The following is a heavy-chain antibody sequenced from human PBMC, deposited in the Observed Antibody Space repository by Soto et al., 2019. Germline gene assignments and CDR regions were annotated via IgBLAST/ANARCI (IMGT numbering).Heavy chain of an antibody. V-gene: IGHV4-30-2*01. Sequence: SETISLKWVISNAATIRRAHSWTWTRQPPGKGLEWIGYIYHSGSTYYNPSLKSRVTISVDRSKNQFSLKLSSVTAADTAVYYCARVALRHNPAFDIWGQGTMVT. CDR2: IYHSGST. CDR3: ARVALRHNPAFDI. CDR1: NAATIRRAHS. J-gene: IGHJ3*02. D-gene: IGHD4-17*01.